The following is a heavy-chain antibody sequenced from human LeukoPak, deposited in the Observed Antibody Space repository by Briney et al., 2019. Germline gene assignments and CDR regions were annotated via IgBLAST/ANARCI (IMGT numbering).Heavy chain of an antibody. CDR1: GGSISSSSYY. Sequence: PSETLSLTCTVSGGSISSSSYYWGWIRQPPGKGLERIGEIYHSGSTNYNPSLKSRVTISVDKSKNQFSLKLSSVTAADTAVYYCAREAGDYYDSSKTSNPDAFDIWGQGTMVTVSS. D-gene: IGHD3-22*01. J-gene: IGHJ3*02. CDR3: AREAGDYYDSSKTSNPDAFDI. V-gene: IGHV4-39*07. CDR2: IYHSGST.